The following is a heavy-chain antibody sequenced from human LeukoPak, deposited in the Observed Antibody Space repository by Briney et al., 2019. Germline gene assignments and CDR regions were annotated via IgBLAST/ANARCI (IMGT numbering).Heavy chain of an antibody. CDR1: GGTFSSYA. CDR3: AREFSRYYYMDV. V-gene: IGHV1-69*06. Sequence: ASVKVSCKASGGTFSSYAISWVRQAPGQGLEWMGRIIPIFGTANYAQKFQGRVTITADKSTSTAYMELSSLRSEDTAVYYCAREFSRYYYMDVRGKGTTVTVSS. CDR2: IIPIFGTA. J-gene: IGHJ6*03.